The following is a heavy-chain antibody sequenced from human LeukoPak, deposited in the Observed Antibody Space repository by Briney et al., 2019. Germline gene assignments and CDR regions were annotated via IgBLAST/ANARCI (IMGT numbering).Heavy chain of an antibody. V-gene: IGHV1-8*03. D-gene: IGHD3-22*01. CDR1: GYDFISYD. CDR3: ARAMYYDTSGYYSFQH. J-gene: IGHJ1*01. CDR2: MDPKNGNT. Sequence: ASVKVSCKASGYDFISYDINWVRQANGQGLEWMGRMDPKNGNTGYAQKFQGRVTITRDSSTDTVYMELSSLRSEDTAVYYCARAMYYDTSGYYSFQHWGQGTLATVSS.